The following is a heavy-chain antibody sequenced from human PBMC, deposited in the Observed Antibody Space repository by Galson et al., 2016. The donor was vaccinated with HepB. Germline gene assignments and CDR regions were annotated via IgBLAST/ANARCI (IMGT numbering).Heavy chain of an antibody. V-gene: IGHV3-33*01. Sequence: SLRLSCAASGFTFSSYGMHWVRQAPGKGLEWVAVIWYDGSNKYYADFVKGRFTISRDNSKNTLYLQMNSLRAEDTAVYYCARDHRASYDSYGPGGYWGQGTLVTVSS. CDR3: ARDHRASYDSYGPGGY. CDR2: IWYDGSNK. J-gene: IGHJ4*02. D-gene: IGHD3-22*01. CDR1: GFTFSSYG.